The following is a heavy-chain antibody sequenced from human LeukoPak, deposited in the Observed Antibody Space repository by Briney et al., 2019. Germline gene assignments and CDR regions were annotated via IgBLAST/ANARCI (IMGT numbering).Heavy chain of an antibody. V-gene: IGHV3-7*01. CDR2: IKEVGSDK. CDR3: VRESDVWSGPGIGRPLDV. J-gene: IGHJ6*04. CDR1: GFTFSNSW. D-gene: IGHD3-3*01. Sequence: GGSLRLSCLASGFTFSNSWMTWVRQAPGRGLEWVANIKEVGSDKQYVDSVRGRFTISRDNAKNSVSLQMDGLRAEDTAVYHCVRESDVWSGPGIGRPLDVWGKGTTVTVSS.